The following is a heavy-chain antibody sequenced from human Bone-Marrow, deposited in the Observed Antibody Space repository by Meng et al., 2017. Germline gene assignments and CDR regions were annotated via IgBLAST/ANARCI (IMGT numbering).Heavy chain of an antibody. Sequence: QITLKESCPTLVKPTQTLTLTCILSGFSLRTTGVGVGWIRQPPGKALEWLALIYWDDDQRYSPSLKSRLTITKDTPKNQVVLTMTNMDPVDTATYYCAHADSSGYYQAWGQGTLVTVSS. CDR1: GFSLRTTGVG. D-gene: IGHD3-22*01. CDR2: IYWDDDQ. V-gene: IGHV2-5*02. J-gene: IGHJ4*02. CDR3: AHADSSGYYQA.